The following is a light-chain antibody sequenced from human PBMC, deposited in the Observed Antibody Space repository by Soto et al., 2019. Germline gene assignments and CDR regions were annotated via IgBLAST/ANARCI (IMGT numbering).Light chain of an antibody. CDR1: QSVRTK. Sequence: EMVMTQSPATLSVSLGERATLSCRASQSVRTKLVWYQQKPGQATRLLIYGASTRATGIPARFSGSGSGTEFTLTISSLQSEDFAVYYCQQHDQGWTFGQGTKVEIK. CDR2: GAS. CDR3: QQHDQGWT. J-gene: IGKJ1*01. V-gene: IGKV3-15*01.